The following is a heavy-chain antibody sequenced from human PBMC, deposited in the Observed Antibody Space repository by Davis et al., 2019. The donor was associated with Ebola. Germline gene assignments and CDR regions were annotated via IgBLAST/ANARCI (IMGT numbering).Heavy chain of an antibody. D-gene: IGHD3-22*01. CDR1: GYRFTSYY. V-gene: IGHV1-46*01. J-gene: IGHJ4*02. CDR3: AREGGRYYDSSGYVFDI. CDR2: INPITGGT. Sequence: ASVKVSCKASGYRFTSYYMHWVRQAPGQGLEWMGIINPITGGTSYAQNFQVRVNMTRDTSTSTVYMELSGLRSEDTAVYYCAREGGRYYDSSGYVFDIWGQGTLVTVSS.